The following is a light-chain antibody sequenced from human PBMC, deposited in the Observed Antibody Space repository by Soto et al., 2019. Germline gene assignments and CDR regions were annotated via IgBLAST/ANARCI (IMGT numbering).Light chain of an antibody. CDR1: QRVSSSF. Sequence: EIVLTQSPGTLSLSPGERATLSCRASQRVSSSFLAWYQQKPCQAPRLLIYGASNRATGIPDGFSGSGSGTDFTLTIRSLEPEDFAVYSCQQHLTSPLAFGQGTKVAIE. V-gene: IGKV3-20*01. CDR3: QQHLTSPLA. J-gene: IGKJ1*01. CDR2: GAS.